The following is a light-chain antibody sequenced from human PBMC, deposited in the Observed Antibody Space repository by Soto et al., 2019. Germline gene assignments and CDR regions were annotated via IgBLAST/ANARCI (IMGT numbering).Light chain of an antibody. J-gene: IGKJ1*01. V-gene: IGKV3-15*01. CDR2: GAS. CDR3: QQYNNWPWT. Sequence: EILMTQSPATLSVSPGERATLSCRASQSVTTNLAWYQQKPGQAPRLLIYGASTRATGIPARFSGSGSGTDFTLTISSLQSEHFAVYYCQQYNNWPWTFGQGTKVDIK. CDR1: QSVTTN.